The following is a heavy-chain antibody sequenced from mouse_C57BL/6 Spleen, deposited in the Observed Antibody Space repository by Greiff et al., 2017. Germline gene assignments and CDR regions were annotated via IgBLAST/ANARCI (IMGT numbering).Heavy chain of an antibody. CDR2: IDPSDSYT. CDR3: ARSGYYYGRGGAMDY. CDR1: GYTFTSYW. J-gene: IGHJ4*01. D-gene: IGHD1-1*01. Sequence: VQLQQPGAELVRPGTSVKLSCKASGYTFTSYWMHWVKQRPGQGLEWIGVIDPSDSYTNYNQKFKGKATLTVDTSSSTDYMQRSSLASEDSAVYYCARSGYYYGRGGAMDYWGQGTSVTVSS. V-gene: IGHV1-59*01.